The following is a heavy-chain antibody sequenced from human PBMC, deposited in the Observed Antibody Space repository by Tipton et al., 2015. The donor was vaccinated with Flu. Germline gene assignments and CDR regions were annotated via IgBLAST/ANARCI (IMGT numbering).Heavy chain of an antibody. Sequence: LRLSCTVSGGSISSVAYYWSWIRQHPGRGLEWIAYISYSGTTYYNPSLESRVTISVDTSKNQFSLKLSSVTAADTAVYYCARMEWTVTTPRYFDLWGRGTLVTVSS. J-gene: IGHJ2*01. V-gene: IGHV4-31*02. CDR3: ARMEWTVTTPRYFDL. CDR1: GGSISSVAYY. D-gene: IGHD4-17*01. CDR2: ISYSGTT.